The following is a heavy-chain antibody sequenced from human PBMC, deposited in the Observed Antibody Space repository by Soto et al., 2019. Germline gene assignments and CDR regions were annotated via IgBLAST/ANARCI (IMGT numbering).Heavy chain of an antibody. CDR3: ARDPVNYDFWSGYPRPSGMDV. V-gene: IGHV3-74*01. CDR2: INSDGSST. D-gene: IGHD3-3*01. CDR1: GFTFSSYW. J-gene: IGHJ6*02. Sequence: GRSLRLSCAASGFTFSSYWMHWVRQAPGKGLVWVSRINSDGSSTSYADSVKGRFTISRDNAKNTLYLQMNSLRAEDTAVYYCARDPVNYDFWSGYPRPSGMDVWGQGTTVTVSS.